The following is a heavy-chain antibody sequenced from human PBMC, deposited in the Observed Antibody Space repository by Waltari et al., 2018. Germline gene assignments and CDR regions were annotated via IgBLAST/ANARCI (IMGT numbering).Heavy chain of an antibody. V-gene: IGHV1-8*03. CDR1: GDTFTSYD. D-gene: IGHD3-9*01. CDR2: LDPRSSNT. Sequence: QVQLVQSGAEVRKPGAPVKVSCKASGDTFTSYDINWVRQATGQGLEWMGWLDPRSSNTGYAQKFQCRVTSARNASISTAYLEVSSRRSEDTAGYYCARARGYFDSLDAFDIWGKGTMVTVSS. CDR3: ARARGYFDSLDAFDI. J-gene: IGHJ3*02.